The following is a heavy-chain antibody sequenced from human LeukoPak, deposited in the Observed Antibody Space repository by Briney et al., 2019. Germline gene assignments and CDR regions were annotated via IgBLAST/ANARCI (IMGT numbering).Heavy chain of an antibody. CDR2: IYYSGST. V-gene: IGHV4-59*01. Sequence: SGTLSLTCAVSGGSISSYYWSWIRQPPGKGLEWIGYIYYSGSTNYNPSLKSRVTISVDTSKNQFSLKLSSVTAADTAVYYCARHYGYYYYYGMDVWGQGTTVTVSS. CDR1: GGSISSYY. D-gene: IGHD3-10*01. CDR3: ARHYGYYYYYGMDV. J-gene: IGHJ6*02.